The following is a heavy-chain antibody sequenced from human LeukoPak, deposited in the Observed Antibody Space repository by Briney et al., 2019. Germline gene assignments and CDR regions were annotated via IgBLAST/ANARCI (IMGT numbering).Heavy chain of an antibody. CDR2: IYYSGST. V-gene: IGHV4-59*01. Sequence: SETLSLTCTVSGGSISSYYWSWIRQPPGKGLEWIGYIYYSGSTNYNPSLKSRVTISVDTSKNQFSLKLSSVTAADTAVYYCARGRSSMVRGYYYYYMDVWGKGTTVTVSS. D-gene: IGHD3-10*01. CDR3: ARGRSSMVRGYYYYYMDV. CDR1: GGSISSYY. J-gene: IGHJ6*03.